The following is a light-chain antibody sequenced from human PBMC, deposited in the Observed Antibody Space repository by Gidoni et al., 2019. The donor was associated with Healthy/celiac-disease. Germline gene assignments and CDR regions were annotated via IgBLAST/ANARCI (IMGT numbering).Light chain of an antibody. CDR2: GAS. Sequence: ELVLPQSPGTLSLPPGERAILSCRTSQTLSSHSVAWYQQTHGQAPSLVIYGASSRATGIPDRFSGSGSGTDFTLIITRLEPEDFALYYCQQYGGSPLTFGGGTKIE. CDR3: QQYGGSPLT. CDR1: QTLSSHS. V-gene: IGKV3-20*01. J-gene: IGKJ4*01.